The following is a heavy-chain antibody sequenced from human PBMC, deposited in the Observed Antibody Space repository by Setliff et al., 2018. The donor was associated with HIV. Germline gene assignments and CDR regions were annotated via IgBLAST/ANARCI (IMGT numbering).Heavy chain of an antibody. CDR3: ATAGEMATIGYSYYYMGV. D-gene: IGHD3-10*01. V-gene: IGHV1-69*13. CDR2: ITPIFGTT. Sequence: GASVKVSCMASGGTFSRNPISWVRQAPGQGLEWMGGITPIFGTTKYAQKFQGRVTITADESRTTAYLDLNSLRSEDTAVYYCATAGEMATIGYSYYYMGVWGKGTTVTVSS. J-gene: IGHJ6*03. CDR1: GGTFSRNP.